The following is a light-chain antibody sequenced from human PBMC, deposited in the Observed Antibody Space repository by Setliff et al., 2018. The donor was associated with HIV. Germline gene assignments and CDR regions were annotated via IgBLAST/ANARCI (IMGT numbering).Light chain of an antibody. J-gene: IGLJ1*01. CDR2: EVS. Sequence: QSVLTQPASVSGSPGQSITISCTGTSSDVGTYDYVSWYQQHPGKAPKLMIFEVSNRPSGVSYRFSGSKSGSTASLTISGLQPEDEADYYCSSYTTSITVGFGTGTKVTVL. CDR1: SSDVGTYDY. V-gene: IGLV2-14*01. CDR3: SSYTTSITVG.